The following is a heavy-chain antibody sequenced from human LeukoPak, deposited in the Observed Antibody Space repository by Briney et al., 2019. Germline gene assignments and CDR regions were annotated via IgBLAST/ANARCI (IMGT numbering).Heavy chain of an antibody. D-gene: IGHD6-19*01. CDR3: ARHGWHAWYFDL. V-gene: IGHV4-34*01. CDR1: GETFSGYS. CDR2: INQRRNT. Sequence: SETLSLTCAVYGETFSGYSWSWIRQPPGKGLEWIGEINQRRNTNYNPSLKSRVTISIDTSKNQFSLKLSSVTAADTAVYYCARHGWHAWYFDLWGRGTLVTVSS. J-gene: IGHJ2*01.